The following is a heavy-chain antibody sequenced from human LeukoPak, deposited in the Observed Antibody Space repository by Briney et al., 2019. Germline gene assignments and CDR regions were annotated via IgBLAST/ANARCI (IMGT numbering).Heavy chain of an antibody. CDR3: ARGGYHYYYGMDV. D-gene: IGHD2-2*01. CDR2: ISSSSSYI. CDR1: GFTFSSYS. V-gene: IGHV3-21*01. Sequence: PGGSLRLSCAASGFTFSSYSMTWVRQAPGKGLEWVSSISSSSSYIYYADSVKGRFTISRDNAKNSLYLQMNSLRAEDTAVYYCARGGYHYYYGMDVWGQGTTVTVSS. J-gene: IGHJ6*02.